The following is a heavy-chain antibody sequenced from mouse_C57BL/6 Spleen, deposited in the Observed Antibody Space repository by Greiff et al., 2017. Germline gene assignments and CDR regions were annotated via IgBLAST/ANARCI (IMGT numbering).Heavy chain of an antibody. CDR3: ATYGSSYPYYFDY. V-gene: IGHV1-55*01. CDR2: IYPGSGST. D-gene: IGHD1-1*01. CDR1: GYTFTSYW. J-gene: IGHJ2*01. Sequence: QVQLQQPGAELVKPGASVKMSCKASGYTFTSYWITWVKQRPGQGLEWIGVIYPGSGSTNYNEKFKSKATLTVDTSSSTAYMQLSSLTSEDSAVYYCATYGSSYPYYFDYWGQGTTLTVSS.